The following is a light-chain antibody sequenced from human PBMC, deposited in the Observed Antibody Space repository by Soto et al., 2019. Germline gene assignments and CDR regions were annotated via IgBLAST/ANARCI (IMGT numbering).Light chain of an antibody. Sequence: DIQMTQSPSSLSASVGDRVTITCRASQGISNFLVWYQQKPGKVPRVLIYAASTLQSGVPSRFSGSGSGTDFTLTIISLQPEEVATYYCQKYDSAPFTFGPGTKVDIK. J-gene: IGKJ3*01. CDR1: QGISNF. CDR2: AAS. CDR3: QKYDSAPFT. V-gene: IGKV1-27*01.